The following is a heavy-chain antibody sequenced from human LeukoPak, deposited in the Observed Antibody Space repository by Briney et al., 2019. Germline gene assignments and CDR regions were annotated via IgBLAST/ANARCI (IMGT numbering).Heavy chain of an antibody. V-gene: IGHV4-59*07. Sequence: PSDTQSLTCTVSGGSTTSYYRNWIREPPGKGLGWIGYNPYSGSTNYNPSLKSRVTISVDTSKNQFSLKLSSVTAADTAVYYCARGRFDILTGYYLDYWGQGILVTVSS. CDR2: NPYSGST. D-gene: IGHD3-9*01. CDR3: ARGRFDILTGYYLDY. CDR1: GGSTTSYY. J-gene: IGHJ4*02.